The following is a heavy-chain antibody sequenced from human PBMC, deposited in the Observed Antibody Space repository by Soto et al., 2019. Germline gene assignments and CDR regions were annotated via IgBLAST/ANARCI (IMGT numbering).Heavy chain of an antibody. V-gene: IGHV1-3*01. Sequence: QVQLVQSGAEVKKPGASVKVSCKASGYTFSRYGKHWVRQAPGQRLEWMGWINAGNGNTKYSQKFQGRVTITRDTSANTAYMELSSLRSEDTAVYYCARGGDLGYNYYYGMDVWGQGTTVTDSS. CDR3: ARGGDLGYNYYYGMDV. J-gene: IGHJ6*02. CDR2: INAGNGNT. D-gene: IGHD6-25*01. CDR1: GYTFSRYG.